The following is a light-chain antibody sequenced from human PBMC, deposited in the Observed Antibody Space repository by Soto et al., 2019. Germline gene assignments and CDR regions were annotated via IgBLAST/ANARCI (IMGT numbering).Light chain of an antibody. J-gene: IGKJ3*01. CDR3: QHYDNSSLT. CDR2: GAS. Sequence: EIVLTQSPGTLSLSPGERATLSCRASQSVSNNYLAWYHQKPGQAPRLLIYGASCRATGNPDRFTGSGDGIACTIPISTLEPANFAAYYYQHYDNSSLTFGPETKVDLK. CDR1: QSVSNNY. V-gene: IGKV3-20*01.